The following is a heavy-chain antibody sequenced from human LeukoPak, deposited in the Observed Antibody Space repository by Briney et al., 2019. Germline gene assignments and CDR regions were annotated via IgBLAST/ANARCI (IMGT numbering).Heavy chain of an antibody. J-gene: IGHJ6*02. CDR1: GFTLSSAW. D-gene: IGHD6-6*01. CDR2: SNADESTT. V-gene: IGHV3-74*01. Sequence: GGSLRLSCAASGFTLSSAWMSWVRQAPGKGLVWVSRSNADESTTGYADSVKGRFTISRDNAKNTLYLHMNSLRAEDTAVYYCARGSSATGDYTMDVWGQGTTVTVSS. CDR3: ARGSSATGDYTMDV.